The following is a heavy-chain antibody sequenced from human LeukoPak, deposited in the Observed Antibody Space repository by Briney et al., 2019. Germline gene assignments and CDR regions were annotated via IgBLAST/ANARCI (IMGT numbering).Heavy chain of an antibody. J-gene: IGHJ5*02. Sequence: SETLSLTCTVSGGSISSYYWSWIRHPPGKGLEWIGYIYYSGSTNYNPSLKSRVTISVDTDKNQFSLKLSSVTAADTAVYYCARDLIRFDPWGQGTLVTVSS. V-gene: IGHV4-59*01. CDR1: GGSISSYY. D-gene: IGHD3-16*01. CDR2: IYYSGST. CDR3: ARDLIRFDP.